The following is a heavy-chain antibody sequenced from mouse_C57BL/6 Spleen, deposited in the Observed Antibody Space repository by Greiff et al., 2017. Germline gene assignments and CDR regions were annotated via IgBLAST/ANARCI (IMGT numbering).Heavy chain of an antibody. Sequence: QVQLKESGPGILQSSQTLSLTCSFSGFSLSTSGMGVSWIRQPSGKGLEWLAHIYWDDDKRYNPFLKSRLTISKDTSRNQVFLKITSVDTADTATYDWARRAEGGYDLDYWGQGTTLTVSS. CDR3: ARRAEGGYDLDY. CDR2: IYWDDDK. J-gene: IGHJ2*01. CDR1: GFSLSTSGMG. D-gene: IGHD2-2*01. V-gene: IGHV8-12*01.